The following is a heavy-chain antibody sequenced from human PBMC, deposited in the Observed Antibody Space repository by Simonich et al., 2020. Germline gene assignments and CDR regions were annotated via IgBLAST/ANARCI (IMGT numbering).Heavy chain of an antibody. J-gene: IGHJ4*02. CDR3: ARDGERYCGGDCYSYFDY. Sequence: QVQLVESGGGVVQPGRSLRLSCAASGFTFSSYAMHWVRQAPGKGLEWVAGISNDEMNKYSADSVKGRFTISRDNSKNTLYLQMNSLRAEDTAVYYCARDGERYCGGDCYSYFDYWGQGTLVTVSS. D-gene: IGHD2-21*02. V-gene: IGHV3-30*07. CDR1: GFTFSSYA. CDR2: ISNDEMNK.